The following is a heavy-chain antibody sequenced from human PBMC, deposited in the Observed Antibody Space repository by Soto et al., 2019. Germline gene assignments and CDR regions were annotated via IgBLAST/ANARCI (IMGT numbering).Heavy chain of an antibody. D-gene: IGHD2-2*02. CDR3: AGDIVVVPAAIPLYGMDV. CDR2: IIPIFGTA. Sequence: QVQLVQSGAEVKKPGSSVNVSCKASGGTFSSYAISWVRQAPGQGLEWMGGIIPIFGTANYAQKFQGRVTITADESTSTAYMELSSLRSEDTAVYYCAGDIVVVPAAIPLYGMDVWGQGTTVTVSS. J-gene: IGHJ6*02. V-gene: IGHV1-69*01. CDR1: GGTFSSYA.